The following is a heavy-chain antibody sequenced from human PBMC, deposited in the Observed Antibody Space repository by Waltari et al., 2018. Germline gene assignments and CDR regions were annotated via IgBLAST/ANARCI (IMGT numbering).Heavy chain of an antibody. Sequence: QVQLVQSGAEVKKPGASVKVSCKASGYTFTSYAMHWVRQAPGQRLEWMGWINAGNGNTKYSQKFQGRVTITRDTSASTAYMELSSLRSEDTAVYYCARTQIFVVTGPKNNYGMDVWGQGTTVTVSS. CDR3: ARTQIFVVTGPKNNYGMDV. V-gene: IGHV1-3*01. D-gene: IGHD1-1*01. CDR1: GYTFTSYA. CDR2: INAGNGNT. J-gene: IGHJ6*02.